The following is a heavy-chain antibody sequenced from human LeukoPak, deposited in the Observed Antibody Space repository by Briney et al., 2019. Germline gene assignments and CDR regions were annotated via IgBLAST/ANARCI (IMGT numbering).Heavy chain of an antibody. D-gene: IGHD5-18*01. CDR3: AKTPGYSYGYYFDY. J-gene: IGHJ4*02. Sequence: GGSLRLTCAASALTFSRYGMNWVRQAPDKGLEWVACIRYDGSNKYYADSVKGRFTISRDNSKNTLYLQMNSLRAEDTAVYYCAKTPGYSYGYYFDYWGQGTLVTVSS. CDR2: IRYDGSNK. CDR1: ALTFSRYG. V-gene: IGHV3-30*02.